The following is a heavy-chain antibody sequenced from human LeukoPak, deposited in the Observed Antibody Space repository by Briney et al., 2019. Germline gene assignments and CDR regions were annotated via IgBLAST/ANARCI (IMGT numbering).Heavy chain of an antibody. Sequence: GESLKISCKGSGYSFTSYWIGWVRQMPGKGLEWMGIIYPGDSDTRYSPSFQGQVTISADKSISTAYLQWSSLKASDTAMYYCASSMVRGDYYYGMDVWGQGTTVTVSS. CDR3: ASSMVRGDYYYGMDV. J-gene: IGHJ6*02. CDR2: IYPGDSDT. D-gene: IGHD3-10*01. V-gene: IGHV5-51*01. CDR1: GYSFTSYW.